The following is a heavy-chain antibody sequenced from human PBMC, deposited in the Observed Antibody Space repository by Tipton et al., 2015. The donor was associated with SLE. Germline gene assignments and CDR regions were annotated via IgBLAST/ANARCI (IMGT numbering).Heavy chain of an antibody. CDR3: ARHDEGLRLGELSFIDY. D-gene: IGHD3-16*02. CDR1: GGSIGSSSYY. J-gene: IGHJ4*02. Sequence: TLSLTCTVSGGSIGSSSYYWGWIRQPPGKGLEWIGSIYYSGSTYYNPSVESRVTISVDTSKKQFSLKLNSVTAADTAVYYCARHDEGLRLGELSFIDYWGQGTLVTVSS. V-gene: IGHV4-39*01. CDR2: IYYSGST.